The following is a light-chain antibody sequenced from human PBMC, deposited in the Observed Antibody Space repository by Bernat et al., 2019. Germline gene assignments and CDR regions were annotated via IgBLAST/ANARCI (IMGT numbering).Light chain of an antibody. V-gene: IGLV3-19*01. CDR2: GKN. J-gene: IGLJ1*01. Sequence: SSELTQDPAVSVALGQTVRITCQGDSLRSYYASWYQQKPGQAPVLVIYGKNNRPSGIPDRVSGSSSGNTASLTITGAQAEDEADYYCYSRGSSGTHFVFGTGTKVTVL. CDR1: SLRSYY. CDR3: YSRGSSGTHFV.